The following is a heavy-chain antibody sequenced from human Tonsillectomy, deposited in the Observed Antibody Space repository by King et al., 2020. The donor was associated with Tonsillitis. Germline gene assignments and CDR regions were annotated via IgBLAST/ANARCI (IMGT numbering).Heavy chain of an antibody. Sequence: QLQESGPGLVKPSETLSLTCTVSGGSISSYYWSWIRQPPGKGLEWIGYIYYSGTTNYNPSLKSRVTISVDTSKNQFSLKLSSVTAADTAVYYCVRGGGGFGDYPRYYGMDGWGQGTTVTVSS. CDR2: IYYSGTT. CDR3: VRGGGGFGDYPRYYGMDG. V-gene: IGHV4-59*01. CDR1: GGSISSYY. D-gene: IGHD4-17*01. J-gene: IGHJ6*02.